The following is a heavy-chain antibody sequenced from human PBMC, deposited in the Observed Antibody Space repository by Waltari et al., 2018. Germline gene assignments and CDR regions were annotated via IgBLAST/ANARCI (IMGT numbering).Heavy chain of an antibody. CDR2: ISTSSASI. CDR3: ASRGAGGTYDWGY. J-gene: IGHJ4*02. D-gene: IGHD7-27*01. CDR1: GFTFSSST. V-gene: IGHV3-48*02. Sequence: EVHLVESGGGLVQPGGSLRLSCAASGFTFSSSTMNWVRQAPGKGRAGISYISTSSASIYYADSVKVRFTISRDNARNSLYLQMNSLRDEDTALYYCASRGAGGTYDWGYWGQGVLVTVSS.